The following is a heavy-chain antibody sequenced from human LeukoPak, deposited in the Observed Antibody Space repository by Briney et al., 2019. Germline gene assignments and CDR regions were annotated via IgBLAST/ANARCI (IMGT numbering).Heavy chain of an antibody. Sequence: QPGGSLRLSCAAPGFTFSTYWMAWVRQAPGKGLEWVANIKEDESAKRQADSVKGRFTISRDNAQNSVYLQMSSLRGEDTAVYYCARDVGGSLDYWGQGTLVTVSS. V-gene: IGHV3-7*01. CDR1: GFTFSTYW. D-gene: IGHD1-26*01. J-gene: IGHJ4*02. CDR2: IKEDESAK. CDR3: ARDVGGSLDY.